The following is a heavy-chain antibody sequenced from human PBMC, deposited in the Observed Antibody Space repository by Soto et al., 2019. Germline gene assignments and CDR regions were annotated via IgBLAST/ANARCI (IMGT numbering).Heavy chain of an antibody. CDR1: GGTFSKYA. CDR2: IIPMFGTP. Sequence: QVQLVQSGAELKKPGSSVKVSCKASGGTFSKYAISWVRQAPGQGLEWLGGIIPMFGTPNYAQKFQGRVTISADESTTTAYLELSSLRSADTAVYFCARPLRDRNFYPCLAVWGQGTTVTVSS. D-gene: IGHD3-22*01. V-gene: IGHV1-69*01. J-gene: IGHJ6*02. CDR3: ARPLRDRNFYPCLAV.